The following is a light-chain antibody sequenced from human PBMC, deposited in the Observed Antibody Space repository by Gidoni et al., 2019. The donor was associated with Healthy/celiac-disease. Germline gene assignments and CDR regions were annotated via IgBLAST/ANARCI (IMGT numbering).Light chain of an antibody. CDR3: QQYNSYWT. Sequence: DIQMTQSPSTLSASVGDSVTITCRASQSISSWLAWYQKKPGKAPKLLIYDASSLESGVPSRFSGSGSGTEFTLTISSLQPDDFATYYCQQYNSYWTFGQGTKVEIK. CDR1: QSISSW. V-gene: IGKV1-5*01. CDR2: DAS. J-gene: IGKJ1*01.